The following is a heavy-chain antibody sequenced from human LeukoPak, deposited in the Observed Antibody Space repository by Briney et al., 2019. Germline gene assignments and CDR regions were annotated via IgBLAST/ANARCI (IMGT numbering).Heavy chain of an antibody. CDR3: ASVPYSSSWNNWFDP. CDR1: GGTFNSYA. D-gene: IGHD6-13*01. V-gene: IGHV1-69*01. Sequence: ASVKVSCKASGGTFNSYAISWVRQAPGQGLEWMGGIIPIFGTANYAQKFQGRVTITADESTSTAYMELSSLRSEDTAVYYCASVPYSSSWNNWFDPWGQGTLVTVSS. J-gene: IGHJ5*02. CDR2: IIPIFGTA.